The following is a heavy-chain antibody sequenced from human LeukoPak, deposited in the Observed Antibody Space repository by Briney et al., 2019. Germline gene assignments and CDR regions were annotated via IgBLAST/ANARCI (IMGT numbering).Heavy chain of an antibody. Sequence: ASVKVSCKASGYTFTSYYMHWVRQAPGQGLEWMGWINPNSGGTNYAQKFQGRVTMTRDTSISTAYMELSRLRSDDTAVYYCARGGAWREYYGMDVWGQGTTVTVSS. CDR1: GYTFTSYY. CDR2: INPNSGGT. D-gene: IGHD3-16*01. CDR3: ARGGAWREYYGMDV. J-gene: IGHJ6*02. V-gene: IGHV1-2*02.